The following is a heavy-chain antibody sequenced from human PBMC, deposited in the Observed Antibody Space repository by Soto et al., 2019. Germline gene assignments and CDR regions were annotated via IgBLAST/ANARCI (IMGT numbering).Heavy chain of an antibody. CDR3: ARDKGYFDY. CDR2: IWYDGSNK. Sequence: QVQLVESGGGVVQPGRSLRLSCAASGFTISSYGMHWVRQAPGKGLEWVAVIWYDGSNKYYADSVKGRFTISRDNSKNTLYLQMNSLRAEDTAVYYCARDKGYFDYWGQGTLVTVSS. CDR1: GFTISSYG. J-gene: IGHJ4*02. V-gene: IGHV3-33*01.